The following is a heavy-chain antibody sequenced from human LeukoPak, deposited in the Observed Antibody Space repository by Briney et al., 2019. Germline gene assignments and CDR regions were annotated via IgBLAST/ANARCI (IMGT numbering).Heavy chain of an antibody. CDR1: GFTFSSYS. D-gene: IGHD3-10*01. CDR3: ARDRYGSGSYSDY. Sequence: PGGPLRLFCAPSGFTFSSYSMNWVRQAPGKGLEWVSSISSSSSYIYYADSVKGRFTISRDHAKNSLYLQMNSLRAEDTAVYYCARDRYGSGSYSDYWGQGTLVTVSS. V-gene: IGHV3-21*01. CDR2: ISSSSSYI. J-gene: IGHJ4*02.